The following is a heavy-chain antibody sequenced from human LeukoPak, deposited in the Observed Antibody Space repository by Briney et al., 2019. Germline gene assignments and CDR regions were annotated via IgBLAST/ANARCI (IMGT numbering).Heavy chain of an antibody. CDR1: GGSISSYY. V-gene: IGHV4-59*01. D-gene: IGHD3-10*01. J-gene: IGHJ4*02. CDR3: ARGGRFPDY. Sequence: SETLSLTCTVSGGSISSYYWSWLRQPPGKGLEWIGYIYYSGSTNYNPSLTSRVTISVDTSKNQFSLKLSSVTAADTAVYYCARGGRFPDYWGQGTLVTVSS. CDR2: IYYSGST.